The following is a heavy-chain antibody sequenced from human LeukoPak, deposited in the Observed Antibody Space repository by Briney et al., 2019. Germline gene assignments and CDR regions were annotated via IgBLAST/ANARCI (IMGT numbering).Heavy chain of an antibody. CDR3: AKRKSYGDYGEGVFDY. Sequence: GRSLRLSCAASGFTFSSYAMHWVRQAPGKGLEWVAVISYDGSNKYYADSVKGRFTISRDNSKNTLYLQMNSLRAEDTAVYYCAKRKSYGDYGEGVFDYWGQGTLVTVSS. CDR2: ISYDGSNK. V-gene: IGHV3-30-3*02. D-gene: IGHD4-17*01. CDR1: GFTFSSYA. J-gene: IGHJ4*02.